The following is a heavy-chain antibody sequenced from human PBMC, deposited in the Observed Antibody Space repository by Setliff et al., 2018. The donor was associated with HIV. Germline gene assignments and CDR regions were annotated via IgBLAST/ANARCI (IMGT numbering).Heavy chain of an antibody. Sequence: ASVKVSCKASGYPFSGYGISWVRQAPGQGLEWMGWINTHSGYTNYAQNVQGRVTVTMDTSTSTAYMELSSLRSEDTAVYYCARYHCSGGSCYFPYFDYWGQGTLVTVSS. J-gene: IGHJ4*02. CDR2: INTHSGYT. CDR3: ARYHCSGGSCYFPYFDY. CDR1: GYPFSGYG. D-gene: IGHD2-15*01. V-gene: IGHV1-18*01.